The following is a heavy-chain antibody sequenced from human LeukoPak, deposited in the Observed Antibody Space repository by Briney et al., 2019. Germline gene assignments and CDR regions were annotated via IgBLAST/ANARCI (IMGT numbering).Heavy chain of an antibody. CDR3: ARRYCSSTSCTLDY. D-gene: IGHD2-2*01. V-gene: IGHV3-11*06. CDR1: GFTFSDYY. J-gene: IGHJ4*02. Sequence: PGGSLRLSCAASGFTFSDYYMTWIRQAPGRGLEWISYINGSSSDTKYADSVKGRFTISRDNAKNSLYLQMNSLRAEDTAVYYCARRYCSSTSCTLDYWGQGTLVTVSS. CDR2: INGSSSDT.